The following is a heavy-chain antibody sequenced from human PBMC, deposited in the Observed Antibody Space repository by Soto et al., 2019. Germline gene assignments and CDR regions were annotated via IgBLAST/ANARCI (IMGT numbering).Heavy chain of an antibody. V-gene: IGHV1-69*01. CDR3: ARDHGYGDPGDY. J-gene: IGHJ4*02. CDR2: IIPIFGTA. D-gene: IGHD4-17*01. Sequence: QVQLVQSGAEVKKPGSSVKVSCKASGGTFSSYAISWLRQAPGQGLEWMGGIIPIFGTANYAQKFQGRGTITADESTSIAHMALRSPGSEDTAVYYFARDHGYGDPGDYWGPGTLVTVSS. CDR1: GGTFSSYA.